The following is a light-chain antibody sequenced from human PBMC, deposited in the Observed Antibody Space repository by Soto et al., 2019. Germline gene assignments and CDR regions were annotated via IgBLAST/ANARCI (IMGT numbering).Light chain of an antibody. CDR2: SAS. CDR1: QGMSTY. CDR3: QQLNGYHLA. Sequence: DIQLTQSPSFLSASVGDTVTITCRASQGMSTYLAWYQQKPGKVPTLLIRSASTLQSGVPPRFSGGGSGAEFTLPVSTLQPDDSGIYYCQQLNGYHLAFGGGTNVEIK. J-gene: IGKJ4*01. V-gene: IGKV1-9*01.